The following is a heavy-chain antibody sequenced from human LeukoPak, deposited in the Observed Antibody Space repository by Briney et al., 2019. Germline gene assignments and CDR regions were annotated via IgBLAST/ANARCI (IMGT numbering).Heavy chain of an antibody. Sequence: GESLKISCKGSGYSFTSYWIGWVRQMPGKGLEWMGIIYPGDSDTRYSPSFQGQVTISADKSISTAYLQWSSLKASDTAMYYCARHVHYGSGSYSAGDAFDIWGQGTMVTVSS. D-gene: IGHD3-10*01. CDR1: GYSFTSYW. CDR3: ARHVHYGSGSYSAGDAFDI. V-gene: IGHV5-51*01. CDR2: IYPGDSDT. J-gene: IGHJ3*02.